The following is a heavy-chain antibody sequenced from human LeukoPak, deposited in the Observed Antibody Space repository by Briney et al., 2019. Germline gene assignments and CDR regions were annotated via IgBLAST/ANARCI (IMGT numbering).Heavy chain of an antibody. V-gene: IGHV1-18*01. CDR2: ISAYNGNT. Sequence: ASVKVSCKASGYTFTNYDVNWVRQATGQGLEWMGWISAYNGNTNYAQKLQGRVTMTTDTSTSTAYMELRSLRSDDTAVYYCARNMERGSYVGLGYWGQGTLVTVSS. D-gene: IGHD1-26*01. CDR3: ARNMERGSYVGLGY. CDR1: GYTFTNYD. J-gene: IGHJ4*02.